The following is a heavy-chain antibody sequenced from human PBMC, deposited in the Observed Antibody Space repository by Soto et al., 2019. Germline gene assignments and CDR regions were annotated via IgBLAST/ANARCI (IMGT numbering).Heavy chain of an antibody. CDR3: ANKVGDYGHYGMDV. V-gene: IGHV1-69*13. Sequence: GASVKVSCKASGGTFSSYAISWVRKAPGQGLEWMGGIIPIFGTANYAQKFQGRVTITADESTSTAYMELSSLRSEDTAVYYCANKVGDYGHYGMDVWGQGTTVTVSS. J-gene: IGHJ6*02. D-gene: IGHD4-17*01. CDR1: GGTFSSYA. CDR2: IIPIFGTA.